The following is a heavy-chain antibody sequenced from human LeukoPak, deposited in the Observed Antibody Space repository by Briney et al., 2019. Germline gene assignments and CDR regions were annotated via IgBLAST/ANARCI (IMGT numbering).Heavy chain of an antibody. Sequence: SETLSLTCAVYDVSFSDYHWSWIRQPPGKGLEWLGEIINNGSTNYNPSLKSRVTMSVDTSKNQFSLKMTSVTAADAAVYYCAGSMFRGPYNWFDPWGQGTLVIVSS. D-gene: IGHD3-10*01. J-gene: IGHJ5*02. CDR3: AGSMFRGPYNWFDP. CDR2: IINNGST. V-gene: IGHV4-34*12. CDR1: DVSFSDYH.